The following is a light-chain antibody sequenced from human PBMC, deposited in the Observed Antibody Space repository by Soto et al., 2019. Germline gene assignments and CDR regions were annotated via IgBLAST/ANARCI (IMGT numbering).Light chain of an antibody. Sequence: QSVLTQPASVSGSPGQSITISCTGTSSDVGGYNYVSWYQQHPGQAPKFMIYDVSNRPSGVSTRFSGSKSGNTASLTISGLQAEDEADYYCNSYTTSNTRQIVFGTGTKLTVL. CDR3: NSYTTSNTRQIV. CDR1: SSDVGGYNY. CDR2: DVS. V-gene: IGLV2-14*01. J-gene: IGLJ1*01.